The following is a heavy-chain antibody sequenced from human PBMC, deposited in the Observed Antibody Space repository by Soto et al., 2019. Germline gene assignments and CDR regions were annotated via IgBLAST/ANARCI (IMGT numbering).Heavy chain of an antibody. V-gene: IGHV4-31*03. Sequence: QVQLQESGPGLVRPSQTLSLTCTVSGGSISRGAAGYYWSWIRQVPGKGVEWIAYIYYNGKTYYNPSLKSRPTISIETSDNQFSLKLTSVTAADTAIYFCASGHDAYKVRYWGQGTLVTVSS. CDR1: GGSISRGAAGYY. CDR3: ASGHDAYKVRY. CDR2: IYYNGKT. D-gene: IGHD1-1*01. J-gene: IGHJ4*02.